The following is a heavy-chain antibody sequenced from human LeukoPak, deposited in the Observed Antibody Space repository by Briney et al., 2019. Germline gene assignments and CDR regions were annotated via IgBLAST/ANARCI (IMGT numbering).Heavy chain of an antibody. CDR3: ARGVRGWYAARGWFDP. CDR1: GYSISSSSYY. Sequence: SETLSLTCTVSGYSISSSSYYWGWIRQPPGKGLEWIGSIYYSGSTYYNPSLKSRVTISVDTSKNQFSLKLSSVTAADTAVYYCARGVRGWYAARGWFDPWGQGTLVTVSS. J-gene: IGHJ5*02. CDR2: IYYSGST. V-gene: IGHV4-39*01. D-gene: IGHD6-19*01.